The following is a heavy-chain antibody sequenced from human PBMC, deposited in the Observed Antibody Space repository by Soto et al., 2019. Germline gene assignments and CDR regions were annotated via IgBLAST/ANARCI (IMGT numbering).Heavy chain of an antibody. Sequence: PGESLKISCKVSGYSFTSYWIGCVRQMPGKGLEWMGIIYPGDSDTRYSPSFQGQVTISADKSISTAYLQWSSLKASDTAMYYCARKQGYSYGWLDVWGQGTTVTVSS. J-gene: IGHJ6*02. V-gene: IGHV5-51*01. CDR1: GYSFTSYW. CDR2: IYPGDSDT. D-gene: IGHD5-18*01. CDR3: ARKQGYSYGWLDV.